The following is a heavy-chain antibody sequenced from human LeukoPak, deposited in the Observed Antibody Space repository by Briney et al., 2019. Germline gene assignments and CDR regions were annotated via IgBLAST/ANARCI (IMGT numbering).Heavy chain of an antibody. D-gene: IGHD3-22*01. CDR3: ARASYDSSAYYSGGFYYYYMDV. Sequence: PSETLSLTCTVSSGSMSTYYWSWIRQPPGEGLEWIGYIYYKGSTSYNPSLKSRVTISVDTSKNQFSLQLSSVTAADTAVYYCARASYDSSAYYSGGFYYYYMDVWGEGTTVTVSS. CDR1: SGSMSTYY. V-gene: IGHV4-59*01. CDR2: IYYKGST. J-gene: IGHJ6*03.